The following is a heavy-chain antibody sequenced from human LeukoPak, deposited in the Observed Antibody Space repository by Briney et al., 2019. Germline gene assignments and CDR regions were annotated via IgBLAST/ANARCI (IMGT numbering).Heavy chain of an antibody. CDR1: GFTFSNYW. V-gene: IGHV3-74*01. CDR2: IDDDGSAT. CDR3: AREILAPGKTHDY. Sequence: GGSLRLSCAASGFTFSNYWMHWVRQVPGKGLVWVSRIDDDGSATFYADSVKGRFTISRDNAKNTLFLQINSLRAEDTAVYYCAREILAPGKTHDYWGQGTLVTVSS. J-gene: IGHJ4*02.